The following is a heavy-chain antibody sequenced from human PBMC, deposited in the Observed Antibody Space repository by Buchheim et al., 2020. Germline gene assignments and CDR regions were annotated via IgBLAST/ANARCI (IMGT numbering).Heavy chain of an antibody. CDR2: IYYSGGT. CDR3: ATKYSSGWYFDY. V-gene: IGHV4-59*01. D-gene: IGHD6-19*01. Sequence: QVQLQESGPGLVKPSETLSLTCTVSGGSISSYYWSWIRQPPGKGLEWIGYIYYSGGTNYNPSLKSRVTISVDTSKNQFSLKLSSVTAADTAVYYCATKYSSGWYFDYWGQGTL. CDR1: GGSISSYY. J-gene: IGHJ4*02.